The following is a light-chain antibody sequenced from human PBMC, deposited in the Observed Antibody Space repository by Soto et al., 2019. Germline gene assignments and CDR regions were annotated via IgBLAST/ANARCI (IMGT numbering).Light chain of an antibody. CDR3: QQYNTYRS. Sequence: DIQMTQSPSTLSASVGDRVTITCRASQSISSWLAWYQQKPGKAPKLLIYKASNLESGVPSRFSGSGSGTEFTLTISSLQPDDFATYYCQQYNTYRSFGQGTKVEIK. CDR1: QSISSW. V-gene: IGKV1-5*03. CDR2: KAS. J-gene: IGKJ1*01.